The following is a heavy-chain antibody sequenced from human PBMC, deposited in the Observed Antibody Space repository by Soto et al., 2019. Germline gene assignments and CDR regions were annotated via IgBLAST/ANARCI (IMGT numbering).Heavy chain of an antibody. J-gene: IGHJ6*03. CDR1: GGTFSSYA. Sequence: SVKVSCKASGGTFSSYAISWVRQAPGQGLEWMGRIIPILGIANYAQKFQGRVTITADKSTSTAYMELSSLRSEDTAVYYCARDLSGGYYYYYYMDVWGKGTTVTVSS. CDR3: ARDLSGGYYYYYYMDV. D-gene: IGHD2-15*01. CDR2: IIPILGIA. V-gene: IGHV1-69*04.